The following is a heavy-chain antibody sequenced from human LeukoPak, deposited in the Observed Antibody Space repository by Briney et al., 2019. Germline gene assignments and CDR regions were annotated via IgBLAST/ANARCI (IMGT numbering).Heavy chain of an antibody. J-gene: IGHJ4*02. CDR1: GYTFTSYD. CDR3: ARGGRIVRGTHLHY. Sequence: ASVKVSCKASGYTFTSYDINWVRQATGQGLEWMGWMNPNSGNTGYAQKFQGRVTITRNTSISTAYMELSSLRSEDTAVYYCARGGRIVRGTHLHYWGQGTLVTVSS. CDR2: MNPNSGNT. D-gene: IGHD3-16*01. V-gene: IGHV1-8*03.